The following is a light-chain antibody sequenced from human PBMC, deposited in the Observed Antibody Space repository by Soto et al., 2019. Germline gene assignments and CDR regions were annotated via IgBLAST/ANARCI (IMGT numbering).Light chain of an antibody. CDR2: DAS. J-gene: IGKJ4*02. Sequence: ETELTQSPATLSVSPGERATLSCRASQSVGTKLVWYQQKPGQAPRLLMYDASTRATDIPARFSGSGSGTEFTLTISSLQSEDFAGYYCQQFDGWPLTFGGGTEVEIK. CDR1: QSVGTK. CDR3: QQFDGWPLT. V-gene: IGKV3-15*01.